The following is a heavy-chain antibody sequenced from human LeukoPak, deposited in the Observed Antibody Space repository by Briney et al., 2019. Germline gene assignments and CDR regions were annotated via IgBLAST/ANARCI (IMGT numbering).Heavy chain of an antibody. Sequence: PSETLSLTCAVYGGSLSGYYCSWIRQPPGKGLEWIGEINHSGSTNYNPSLKSRVTISVDTSKNQFSLKLSSVTAADTAVYYCAPLGYCSGGSCPSHYGMDVWGQGTTVTASS. CDR2: INHSGST. V-gene: IGHV4-34*01. D-gene: IGHD2-15*01. CDR3: APLGYCSGGSCPSHYGMDV. CDR1: GGSLSGYY. J-gene: IGHJ6*02.